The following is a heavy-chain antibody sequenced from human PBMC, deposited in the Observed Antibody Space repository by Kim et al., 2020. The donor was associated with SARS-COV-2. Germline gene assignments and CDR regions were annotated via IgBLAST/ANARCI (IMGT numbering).Heavy chain of an antibody. CDR3: AKVRQGFWFGEGRGGFDI. CDR1: GFNFNNYA. CDR2: ISYERSKK. J-gene: IGHJ3*02. V-gene: IGHV3-30*07. Sequence: GGSLRLSCAASGFNFNNYAMHWVRQSPGKGLEWVAVISYERSKKFYADSLKGRFTVSRDGSKNTAFLQMNSLTAEDTAIYYCAKVRQGFWFGEGRGGFDIWGLGTRVTVSS. D-gene: IGHD3-10*01.